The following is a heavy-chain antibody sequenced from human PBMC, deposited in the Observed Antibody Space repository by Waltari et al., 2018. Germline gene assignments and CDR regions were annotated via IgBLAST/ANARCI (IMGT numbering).Heavy chain of an antibody. D-gene: IGHD3-22*01. J-gene: IGHJ4*02. CDR1: GGSISSYY. CDR3: ARLLVVGIFDY. Sequence: QVQLQESGPGLVKPSETLSLTCTVSGGSISSYYWIWIRQPPGKGLEWIGYIYYSRSTNYHPSLKSRVTISVYTSKHQFALKLSSVTAADTAVYYCARLLVVGIFDYWGQGTLVTVSS. CDR2: IYYSRST. V-gene: IGHV4-59*01.